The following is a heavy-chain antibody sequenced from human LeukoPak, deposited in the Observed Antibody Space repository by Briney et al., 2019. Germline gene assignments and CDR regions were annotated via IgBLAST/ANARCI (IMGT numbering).Heavy chain of an antibody. Sequence: ASVTVSCKASGYTFTGYYMHWVRQAPGQALEWMGWINPNSGGTNYAQKFQGRVTMTSDTSISTAYMELSRLRSDDTAVYYCARDMNEDWNPMYNWFDPWGQGTLVTVSS. D-gene: IGHD1-1*01. CDR2: INPNSGGT. CDR1: GYTFTGYY. CDR3: ARDMNEDWNPMYNWFDP. J-gene: IGHJ5*02. V-gene: IGHV1-2*02.